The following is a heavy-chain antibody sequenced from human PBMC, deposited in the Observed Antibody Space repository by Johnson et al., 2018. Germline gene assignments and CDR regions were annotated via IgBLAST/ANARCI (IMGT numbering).Heavy chain of an antibody. Sequence: VQLVESGGGQVKPGGSLRLSCAASGFSFSSYNMNWVRQAPGKGLEWVSFVSSSGTYIYYADSVKGRFTISRDNARKSLYLQMNSLRAEDTAVYYCARATGGSGPDGFDIWGQGTMVFVSS. V-gene: IGHV3-21*01. D-gene: IGHD3-10*01. J-gene: IGHJ3*02. CDR1: GFSFSSYN. CDR3: ARATGGSGPDGFDI. CDR2: VSSSGTYI.